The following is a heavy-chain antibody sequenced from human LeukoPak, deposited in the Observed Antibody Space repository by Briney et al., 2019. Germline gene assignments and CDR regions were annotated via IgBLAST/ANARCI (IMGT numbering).Heavy chain of an antibody. CDR3: ARPRGNVEMATIPFDY. Sequence: PGGSLRLSCAASGITFSGSGMSWVRQAPGKGLEWVSSISSSSSYIYYADSVKGRFTISRDNAKNSLYLQMNGLRAEDTAVYYCARPRGNVEMATIPFDYWGQGTLVTVSS. CDR1: GITFSGSG. J-gene: IGHJ4*02. CDR2: ISSSSSYI. D-gene: IGHD5-24*01. V-gene: IGHV3-21*01.